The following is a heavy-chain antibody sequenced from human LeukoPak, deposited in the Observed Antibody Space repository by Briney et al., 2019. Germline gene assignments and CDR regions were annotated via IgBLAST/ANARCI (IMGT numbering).Heavy chain of an antibody. V-gene: IGHV1-18*01. J-gene: IGHJ4*02. CDR3: ARGIIGYYFDY. Sequence: ASVKVSCKTSGYTFTIYGISWVRQAPGQGLEWMGLISAYGNTNYSQNLQGRVTMTTDTSTSTAYMELRSLRSDDTAVYYCARGIIGYYFDYWGQGTLVTVSS. D-gene: IGHD2-15*01. CDR2: ISAYGNT. CDR1: GYTFTIYG.